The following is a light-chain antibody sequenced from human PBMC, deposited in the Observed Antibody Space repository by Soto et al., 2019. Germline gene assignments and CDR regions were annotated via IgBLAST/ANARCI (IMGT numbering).Light chain of an antibody. CDR1: SSDVGAYNY. CDR3: SSLTTSFTYV. Sequence: LTQPASVSGSPGQSVAISCTGTSSDVGAYNYISWYQQHPGKAPKLLLSEVSNRPSGVSDRFSGSKSGNTASLTISGLQAEDEADYYCSSLTTSFTYVFGTGTKVTVL. V-gene: IGLV2-14*01. J-gene: IGLJ1*01. CDR2: EVS.